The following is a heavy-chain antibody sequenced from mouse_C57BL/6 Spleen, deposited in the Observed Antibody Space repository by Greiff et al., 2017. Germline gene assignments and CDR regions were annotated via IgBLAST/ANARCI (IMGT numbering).Heavy chain of an antibody. CDR3: ARGNYEVYAMDY. CDR2: INPGSGGT. CDR1: GYAFTNYL. Sequence: QVQLQQSGAELVRPGTSVKVSCKASGYAFTNYLIEWVKQRPGQGLEWIGVINPGSGGTNYNEKFKGKATLTADKSSSTAYMQLSSLTSEDSAVYFCARGNYEVYAMDYWGQGTSVTVSS. D-gene: IGHD2-1*01. J-gene: IGHJ4*01. V-gene: IGHV1-54*01.